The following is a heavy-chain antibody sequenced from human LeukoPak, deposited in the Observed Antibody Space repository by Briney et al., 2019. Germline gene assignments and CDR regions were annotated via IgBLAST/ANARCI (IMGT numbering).Heavy chain of an antibody. D-gene: IGHD6-13*01. J-gene: IGHJ4*02. CDR3: ARAFRVAAAGTWGY. CDR2: INPNSGGT. CDR1: GYTFTGYH. Sequence: GASVKVSCKASGYTFTGYHIYWVRQAPGQGLQWMGWINPNSGGTKNAQKFQDRVTMTRDTSISTAYMELSRLRSDDTAVYYCARAFRVAAAGTWGYWGQGTLVTVSS. V-gene: IGHV1-2*02.